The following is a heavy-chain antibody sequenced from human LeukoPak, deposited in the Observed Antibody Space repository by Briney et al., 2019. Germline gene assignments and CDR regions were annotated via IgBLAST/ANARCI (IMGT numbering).Heavy chain of an antibody. CDR2: INPNSGGT. CDR3: ARDLDYGDYVGWFDP. J-gene: IGHJ5*02. CDR1: GYTFTGYY. Sequence: ASVKVSCKASGYTFTGYYMHWVRQAPGQGLEWMGWINPNSGGTNYAQKFQGRVTTTRDTSISTAYMELSRLRSDDTAVYYCARDLDYGDYVGWFDPWGQGTLVTVSS. D-gene: IGHD4-17*01. V-gene: IGHV1-2*02.